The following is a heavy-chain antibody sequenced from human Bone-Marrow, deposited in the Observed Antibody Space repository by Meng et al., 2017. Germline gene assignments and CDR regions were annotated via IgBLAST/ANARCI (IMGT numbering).Heavy chain of an antibody. CDR3: AKDMRDGWVRGVITPLYGMDV. D-gene: IGHD3-10*01. CDR1: RFTPPDYA. Sequence: GGSLRLSCPVSRFTPPDYAMHWVRQAPGKGLEWVSGIRWNSGSIGYEGSVKGRFTISRDNAKNPLYLQMNSLRAEDTALYYCAKDMRDGWVRGVITPLYGMDVWGQGTTVTVSS. V-gene: IGHV3-9*02. J-gene: IGHJ6*02. CDR2: IRWNSGSI.